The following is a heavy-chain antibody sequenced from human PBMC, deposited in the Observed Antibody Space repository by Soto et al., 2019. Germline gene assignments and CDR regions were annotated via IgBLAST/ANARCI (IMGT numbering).Heavy chain of an antibody. CDR3: ARGRLPHCFMPISHYPPFDF. J-gene: IGHJ4*02. CDR1: GGSVSSGGYY. Sequence: QVQLQESGPGLVKPAQTLSLTCSVSGGSVSSGGYYWNWIRQRPGKGLEWIGYIYSTATTYYNPSLESPLTISQAPSKTQCSLQLCSVTAADTAVYYCARGRLPHCFMPISHYPPFDFWRQGPLVTPSS. V-gene: IGHV4-31*01. CDR2: IYSTATT. D-gene: IGHD6-25*01.